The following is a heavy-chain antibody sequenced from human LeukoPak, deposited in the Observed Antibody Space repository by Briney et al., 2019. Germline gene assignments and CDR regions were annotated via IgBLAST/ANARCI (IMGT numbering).Heavy chain of an antibody. CDR3: ARRYYYYMDV. CDR2: VYYSGGT. J-gene: IGHJ6*03. CDR1: GGSISSGAYS. Sequence: SETLSLTCAVSGGSISSGAYSWSWIRQPPRKGLEWIGYVYYSGGTYYNPSLKSRVTISVDTSKNQFSLKLSSVTAADTAVYYCARRYYYYMDVWGKGTTVTVSS. V-gene: IGHV4-30-4*07.